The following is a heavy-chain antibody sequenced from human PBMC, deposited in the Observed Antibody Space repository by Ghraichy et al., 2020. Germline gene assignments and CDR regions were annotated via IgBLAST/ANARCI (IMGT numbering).Heavy chain of an antibody. CDR1: GFTFSDSY. V-gene: IGHV3-11*04. J-gene: IGHJ4*02. CDR3: ARGRNYFDY. CDR2: ISSTSNTI. Sequence: GGSLILSCAASGFTFSDSYMTWIRQAPGKGLEWISYISSTSNTIHYADSVEGRFTISRDNAKNSLYLQMNSLRAEDTAVYYCARGRNYFDYWGQGTLVTVSS.